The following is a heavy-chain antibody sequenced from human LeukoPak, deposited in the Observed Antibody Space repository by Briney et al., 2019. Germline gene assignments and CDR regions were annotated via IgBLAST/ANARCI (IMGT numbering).Heavy chain of an antibody. CDR2: ISSSSSYI. V-gene: IGHV3-21*01. J-gene: IGHJ6*04. CDR3: ARDPQEICYLDV. Sequence: PGGSLRLSCAASGFTFSSYSMNWVRQAPGKGLEWVSSISSSSSYIYYADSVKGRFTISRDNAKNSLYLQMNSLRAEDTAVYYCARDPQEICYLDVWGKGTTVTVSS. CDR1: GFTFSSYS. D-gene: IGHD2-2*01.